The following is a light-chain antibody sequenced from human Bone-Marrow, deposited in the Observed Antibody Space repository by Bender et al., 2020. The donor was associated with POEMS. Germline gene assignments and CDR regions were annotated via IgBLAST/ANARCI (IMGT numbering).Light chain of an antibody. CDR3: SSYAGGNTYV. V-gene: IGLV2-8*01. Sequence: QSALTQPASVSGSPGQSITISCTGTTTDVGGYDWVSWYQQHPGKAPKLIIYEVTKRPAGVPYRFSGSKSANAASLTVSGLQPEDEADYYCSSYAGGNTYVFGSGTTVTV. CDR1: TTDVGGYDW. J-gene: IGLJ1*01. CDR2: EVT.